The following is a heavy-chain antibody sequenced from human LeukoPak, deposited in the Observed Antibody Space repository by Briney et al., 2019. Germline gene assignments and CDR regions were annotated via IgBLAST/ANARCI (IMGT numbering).Heavy chain of an antibody. J-gene: IGHJ2*01. Sequence: KASETLSLTCAVYGGSFSGYYWSWIRQPPGKGLEWIGEINHSGSTNYNPSLKSRVTISVDTSKNQFSLKLSSVTAADTAVYYCAREVRGYSYGYRPTELYWYIDVWGRGTLVTVSS. CDR2: INHSGST. D-gene: IGHD5-18*01. V-gene: IGHV4-34*01. CDR3: AREVRGYSYGYRPTELYWYIDV. CDR1: GGSFSGYY.